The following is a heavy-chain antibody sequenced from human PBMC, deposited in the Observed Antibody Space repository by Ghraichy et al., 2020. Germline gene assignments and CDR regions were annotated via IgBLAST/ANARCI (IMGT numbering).Heavy chain of an antibody. CDR3: VGDSTGYYSMDV. Sequence: SCAASGFTFSSSNMNWVRQAPGKGREWVSYISSSSRTIYYADSVKGRFTISRDSAKNSLYLQMNSLRAEDTAVYYCVGDSTGYYSMDVWGQGTTVTVSS. J-gene: IGHJ6*02. D-gene: IGHD2-8*02. CDR1: GFTFSSSN. CDR2: ISSSSRTI. V-gene: IGHV3-48*04.